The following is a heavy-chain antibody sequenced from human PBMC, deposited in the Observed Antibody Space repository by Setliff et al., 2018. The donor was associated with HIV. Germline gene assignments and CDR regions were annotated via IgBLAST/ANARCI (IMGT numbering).Heavy chain of an antibody. CDR1: GDSVTSRNW. CDR2: IYHNGIT. Sequence: SETLSLTCAVSGDSVTSRNWWSWVRQAPGKGLDWIGEIYHNGITNYNPSLESRLIMSLDKSKNEISLKLSSVTAADTAAYYCARGGDYYDSTGARAGFDFWGQGTMVT. CDR3: ARGGDYYDSTGARAGFDF. V-gene: IGHV4-4*02. J-gene: IGHJ3*01. D-gene: IGHD3-22*01.